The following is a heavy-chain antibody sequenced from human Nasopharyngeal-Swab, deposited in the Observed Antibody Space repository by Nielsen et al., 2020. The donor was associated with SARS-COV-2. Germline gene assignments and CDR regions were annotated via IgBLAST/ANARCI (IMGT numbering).Heavy chain of an antibody. CDR2: INTNTGNP. Sequence: ASVKASCKASGYTFTSYAMNWVRQAPGQGLAWMGWINTNTGNPTYAQGFTGRFVFSLDTSVSTAYLQISSLKAEDTAVYYCARGRYCTNGVCQDGGSWFDPWGQGTLVTVSS. J-gene: IGHJ5*02. D-gene: IGHD2-8*01. CDR3: ARGRYCTNGVCQDGGSWFDP. CDR1: GYTFTSYA. V-gene: IGHV7-4-1*02.